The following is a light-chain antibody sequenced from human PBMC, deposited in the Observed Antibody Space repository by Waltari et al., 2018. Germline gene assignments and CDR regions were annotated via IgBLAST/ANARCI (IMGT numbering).Light chain of an antibody. V-gene: IGLV2-23*01. CDR1: SSDVGTSNF. CDR2: EGN. Sequence: QSALTQPASVSGSPGQSITISCTGTSSDVGTSNFSSWYQQNPGKAPKIMIYEGNKRPSGVSNRFSGSKAGNTASLTISGLQAEDEADYYCYSYAGSGTWVFGGGTKLTVL. J-gene: IGLJ3*02. CDR3: YSYAGSGTWV.